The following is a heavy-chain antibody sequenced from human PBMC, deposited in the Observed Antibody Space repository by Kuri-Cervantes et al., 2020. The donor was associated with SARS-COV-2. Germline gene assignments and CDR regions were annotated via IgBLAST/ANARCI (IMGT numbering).Heavy chain of an antibody. CDR1: GESFSGYY. D-gene: IGHD2-15*01. J-gene: IGHJ6*03. Sequence: SETLSLTCAFYGESFSGYYWNWIRQSPGKGLEWIGEVNHRGSTNYNPSLKSRVTISVDTSKNQFSLKLSSVTAADTAVYYCARPPPILGVEGSYYYYYMDVWGKGTTVTVSS. V-gene: IGHV4-34*01. CDR2: VNHRGST. CDR3: ARPPPILGVEGSYYYYYMDV.